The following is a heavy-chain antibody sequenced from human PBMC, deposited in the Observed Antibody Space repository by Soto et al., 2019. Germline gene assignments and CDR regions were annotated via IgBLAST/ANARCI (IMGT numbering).Heavy chain of an antibody. CDR2: IVVGSGNT. D-gene: IGHD5-18*01. J-gene: IGHJ4*02. CDR1: GFTFTSSA. CDR3: AAGPRGYSYGTFDY. Sequence: GASVKVSCKASGFTFTSSAVQWVRQARGQRLEWIGWIVVGSGNTNYAQKFQERVTITRDMSTSTAYMELSSLRSEDTAVYYCAAGPRGYSYGTFDYWGQGTLVTVSS. V-gene: IGHV1-58*01.